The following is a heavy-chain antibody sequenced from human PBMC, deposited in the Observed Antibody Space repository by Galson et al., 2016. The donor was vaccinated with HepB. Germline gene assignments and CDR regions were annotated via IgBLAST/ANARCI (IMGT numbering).Heavy chain of an antibody. J-gene: IGHJ2*01. D-gene: IGHD1-26*01. CDR3: ARLTWDGGDWSFDL. Sequence: ETLSLTCTVSGGSISGYYWSWIRQPPGKGLDWIGYVHYSGDTNYNPSLKSRVTMSVDTSKNQFSLKLNSVTAADTTVYFCARLTWDGGDWSFDLWGRGTLVTVSS. CDR1: GGSISGYY. CDR2: VHYSGDT. V-gene: IGHV4-59*08.